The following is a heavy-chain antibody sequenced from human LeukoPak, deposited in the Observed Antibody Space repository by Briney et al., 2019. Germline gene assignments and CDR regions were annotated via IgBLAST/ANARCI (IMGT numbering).Heavy chain of an antibody. CDR3: ARDFGNYEDY. CDR2: ISSSSSTI. D-gene: IGHD3-3*01. V-gene: IGHV3-48*04. CDR1: GLTFSTYS. J-gene: IGHJ4*02. Sequence: GGSLRLSCAASGLTFSTYSMNWVRQAPGKGLEWVSYISSSSSTIYYADSVKGRFTISRDNAKNSLYLQMNSLRAEDTAVYYCARDFGNYEDYWGQGTLVTVSS.